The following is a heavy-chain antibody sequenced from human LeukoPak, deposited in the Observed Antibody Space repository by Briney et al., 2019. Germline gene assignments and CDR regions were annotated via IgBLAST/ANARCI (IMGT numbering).Heavy chain of an antibody. D-gene: IGHD6-13*01. V-gene: IGHV3-53*01. CDR1: GFTVSSTD. CDR3: ALLGAAGREYFQH. CDR2: VYSGGST. Sequence: PGGSLRLSCAASGFTVSSTDMSWVRQAPGKGLEWVSAVYSGGSTFYADSVKGRLTISRDNSKNTLYLQISSLRAEDTAVYYCALLGAAGREYFQHWGQGTLVTVSS. J-gene: IGHJ1*01.